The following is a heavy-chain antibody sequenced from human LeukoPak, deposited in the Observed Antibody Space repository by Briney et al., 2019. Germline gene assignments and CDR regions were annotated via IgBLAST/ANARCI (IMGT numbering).Heavy chain of an antibody. CDR1: GYTFTSYD. CDR3: ARGRTYCTNGVCPMDV. D-gene: IGHD2-8*01. CDR2: MNPNSGNT. J-gene: IGHJ6*02. V-gene: IGHV1-8*01. Sequence: ASVKVSCKASGYTFTSYDINWVRQATGQGLERMGWMNPNSGNTGYAQKFQGRVTMTRNTSISTAYMELSSLRSEDTAVYYCARGRTYCTNGVCPMDVWGQGTTVTVSS.